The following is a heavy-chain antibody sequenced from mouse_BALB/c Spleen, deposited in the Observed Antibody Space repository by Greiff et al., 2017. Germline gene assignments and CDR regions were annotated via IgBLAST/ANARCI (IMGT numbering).Heavy chain of an antibody. CDR2: IWTGGGT. V-gene: IGHV2-9-2*01. CDR3: VREGDDGYWFAY. D-gene: IGHD2-3*01. J-gene: IGHJ3*01. CDR1: GFSLTSYD. Sequence: QVQLKESGPGLVAPSQSLSITCTVSGFSLTSYDISWIRQPPGKGLEWLGVIWTGGGTNYNSAFMSRLSISKDNSKSQVFLKMNSLQTDDTAIYYCVREGDDGYWFAYWGQGTLVTVSA.